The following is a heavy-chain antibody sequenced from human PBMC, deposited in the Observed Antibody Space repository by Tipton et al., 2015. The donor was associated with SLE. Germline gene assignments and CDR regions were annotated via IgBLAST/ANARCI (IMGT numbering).Heavy chain of an antibody. CDR3: ARAEGSSGWYDLRESGYFDL. J-gene: IGHJ2*01. CDR1: GYSISSGYY. V-gene: IGHV4-61*01. CDR2: IYYSGST. D-gene: IGHD6-19*01. Sequence: TLSLTCTVSGYSISSGYYWSWIRQPPGKGLEWIGYIYYSGSTNYNPSLKSRVTISVDTSKNQFSLKLSSVTAADTAVYYCARAEGSSGWYDLRESGYFDLWGRGTLVTVSS.